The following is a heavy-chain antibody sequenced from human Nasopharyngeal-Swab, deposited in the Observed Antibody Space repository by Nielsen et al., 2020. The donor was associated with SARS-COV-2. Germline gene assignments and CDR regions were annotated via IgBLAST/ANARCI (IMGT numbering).Heavy chain of an antibody. CDR2: ISSSTTNA. CDR1: GFTFTDYY. Sequence: GESLKISCEASGFTFTDYYMTWIRQPPGKGLEWISYISSSTTNANSADSVRGRFTISRDNTKNSLYLQMNSLRAEDTAVYYCATGDRASDYWGQGTLVTVPS. V-gene: IGHV3-11*06. CDR3: ATGDRASDY. D-gene: IGHD1-1*01. J-gene: IGHJ4*02.